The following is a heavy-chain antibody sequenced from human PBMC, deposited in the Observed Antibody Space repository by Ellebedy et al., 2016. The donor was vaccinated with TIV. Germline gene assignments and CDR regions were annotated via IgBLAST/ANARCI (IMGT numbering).Heavy chain of an antibody. D-gene: IGHD5-12*01. Sequence: GESLKISXAASGFSVTDNYMTWVRQAPGKGLEWVSVMWSGGLSYYADSVKGRFTISRDNSKNTLYLQMNSLRAEDTAVYYCAKDSGYGDYVDYWGQGTLVTVSS. CDR1: GFSVTDNY. CDR2: MWSGGLS. J-gene: IGHJ4*02. V-gene: IGHV3-53*01. CDR3: AKDSGYGDYVDY.